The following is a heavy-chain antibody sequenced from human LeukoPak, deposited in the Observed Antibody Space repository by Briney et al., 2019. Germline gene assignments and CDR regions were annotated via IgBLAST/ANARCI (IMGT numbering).Heavy chain of an antibody. CDR2: IYWNDDK. D-gene: IGHD6-13*01. Sequence: SGPTLVKPTQTLTLTCTFSGFSLSTSGVGVGWIRQPPGKALEWLALIYWNDDKRYSPSLKSRLTITKDTSKNQVALTMTNMDPVDTATYYCAHSYPNIAAAGKVGAFDIWGQGTMVTVSS. V-gene: IGHV2-5*01. CDR1: GFSLSTSGVG. CDR3: AHSYPNIAAAGKVGAFDI. J-gene: IGHJ3*02.